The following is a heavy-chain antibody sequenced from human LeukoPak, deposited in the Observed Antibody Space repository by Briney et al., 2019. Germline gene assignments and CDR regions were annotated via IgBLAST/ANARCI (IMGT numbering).Heavy chain of an antibody. V-gene: IGHV3-15*01. Sequence: GGSLRLSCAASGFTFTNVWMSWVRQTPWKGLEWVGRIKSKSDGETTDYAAPVKGRFTISRDDAKTMVYLQMNSLRDEDTAVYYCAKGSGNYWWGNYFDYWGQGTLVTVSS. CDR3: AKGSGNYWWGNYFDY. J-gene: IGHJ4*02. CDR1: GFTFTNVW. D-gene: IGHD1-26*01. CDR2: IKSKSDGETT.